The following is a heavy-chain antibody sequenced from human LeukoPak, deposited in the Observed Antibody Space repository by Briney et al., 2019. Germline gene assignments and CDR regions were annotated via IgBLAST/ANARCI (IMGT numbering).Heavy chain of an antibody. CDR2: ISGSGGST. J-gene: IGHJ6*02. CDR1: GFTFSSYA. D-gene: IGHD6-6*01. Sequence: PGGSLRLSCAASGFTFSSYAMSWVRQAPGKGLEWVSAISGSGGSTYYADSVKGRFTISRDNSKNTLYLQMNSLRAEDTAVYYCAKSGSSSNHYYGMDVWAKGPRSPSP. V-gene: IGHV3-23*01. CDR3: AKSGSSSNHYYGMDV.